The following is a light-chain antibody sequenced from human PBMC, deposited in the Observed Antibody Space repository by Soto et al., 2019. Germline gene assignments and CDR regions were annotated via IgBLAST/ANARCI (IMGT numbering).Light chain of an antibody. J-gene: IGKJ3*01. CDR2: DAS. CDR3: QQYDNRPLT. Sequence: DIQMTQSPSSLSASVGDRITITCQASHDITNYLNWFQHKPGAAPKLLIYDASNLETGVPSRFSGSGSGTDFTFTIISLQPEDSATYYCQQYDNRPLTFGPGTKVDIK. CDR1: HDITNY. V-gene: IGKV1-33*01.